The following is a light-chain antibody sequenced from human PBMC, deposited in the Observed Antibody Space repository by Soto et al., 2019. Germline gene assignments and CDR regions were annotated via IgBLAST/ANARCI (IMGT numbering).Light chain of an antibody. Sequence: DIQMTQSPSSLSASVGGRVSITCRASQSISTHLSWYQQKPGKAPKLLTYAASSLQSWVPSRFTGSGSGTDFTLTISSLQPEDFATYYCQQSYSTPITFGQGTRLEI. CDR2: AAS. J-gene: IGKJ5*01. CDR1: QSISTH. CDR3: QQSYSTPIT. V-gene: IGKV1-39*01.